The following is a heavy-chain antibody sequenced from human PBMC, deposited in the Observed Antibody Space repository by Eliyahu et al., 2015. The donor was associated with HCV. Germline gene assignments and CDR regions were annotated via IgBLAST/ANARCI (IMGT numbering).Heavy chain of an antibody. CDR3: ASGGGGIAVTGTGGWFDP. CDR1: XGSIXTXY. V-gene: IGHV4-59*01. J-gene: IGHJ5*02. CDR2: IHYSGST. D-gene: IGHD6-19*01. Sequence: QVQLQESGPGLVKPSETLSLTCTVSXGSIXTXYWSWIRQPTGKGLEWIGYIHYSGSTNYXPSLKSRVTISLDTSKNQFSLNLTSVTAADTAMYYCASGGGGIAVTGTGGWFDPWGQGTLATVST.